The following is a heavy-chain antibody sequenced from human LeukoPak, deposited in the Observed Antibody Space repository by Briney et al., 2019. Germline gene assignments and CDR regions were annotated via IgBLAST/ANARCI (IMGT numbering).Heavy chain of an antibody. Sequence: ASVKVSCKASGGTFSSYAISWVRQAPGQGLEWMGRIIPILGIANYAQKFQGRVTITADKSTSTAYMELSSQRSEDTAVYYCASIAVAGDFDYWGQGTLVTVSS. V-gene: IGHV1-69*04. CDR1: GGTFSSYA. D-gene: IGHD6-19*01. CDR3: ASIAVAGDFDY. CDR2: IIPILGIA. J-gene: IGHJ4*02.